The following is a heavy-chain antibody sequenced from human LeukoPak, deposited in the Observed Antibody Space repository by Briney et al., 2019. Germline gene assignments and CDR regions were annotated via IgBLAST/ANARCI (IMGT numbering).Heavy chain of an antibody. CDR3: VRANGAVAGTFWFDP. CDR1: GFTFSSFG. V-gene: IGHV3-21*01. Sequence: GGSLRLSCAASGFTFSSFGMNWVRQAPGKGLGWVSCISGSSSYIYYSDSVKGRFTISRDNAKNSLYLQMNSLRAEDTAVYYCVRANGAVAGTFWFDPWGQGTLVTVSS. CDR2: ISGSSSYI. J-gene: IGHJ5*02. D-gene: IGHD6-19*01.